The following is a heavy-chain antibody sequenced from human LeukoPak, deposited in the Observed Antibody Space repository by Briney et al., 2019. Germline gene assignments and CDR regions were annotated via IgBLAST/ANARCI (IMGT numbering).Heavy chain of an antibody. D-gene: IGHD3-3*01. Sequence: SETLSLTCTVSGGSISSYYWSRIRQPPGKGLEWIGYIYYSGSTNHNPSLKSRVTISVDTSKNQFSLKLSSVTAADTAVYYCARALYYDFWSGYSKGYYFDYWGQGTLVTVSS. V-gene: IGHV4-59*01. CDR2: IYYSGST. CDR1: GGSISSYY. CDR3: ARALYYDFWSGYSKGYYFDY. J-gene: IGHJ4*02.